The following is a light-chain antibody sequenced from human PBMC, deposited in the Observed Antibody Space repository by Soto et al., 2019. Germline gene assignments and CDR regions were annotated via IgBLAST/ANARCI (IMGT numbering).Light chain of an antibody. Sequence: EIVLTQSPGTLSLSPGERATLSCRASQSVSSSYLAWYQQKPGQAPRLLIYGASSRATGIPDSFSGSGSGTDFTLTISRVEPEDFAVYYCQQYGSSPWTFGQGTKMEIK. J-gene: IGKJ1*01. CDR1: QSVSSSY. CDR3: QQYGSSPWT. CDR2: GAS. V-gene: IGKV3-20*01.